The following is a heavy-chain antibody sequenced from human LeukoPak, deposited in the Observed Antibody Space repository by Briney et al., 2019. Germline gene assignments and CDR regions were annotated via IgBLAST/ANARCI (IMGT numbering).Heavy chain of an antibody. CDR3: AKDFRITTSDD. CDR1: GFTFSDYW. V-gene: IGHV3-74*01. Sequence: GGSLRLSCAASGFTFSDYWMHWVRQAPNSDGRITSYADSVKGRFTISRDNAKNTLYLQMNSLRAEDTAVYYCAKDFRITTSDDWGQGTLVTVSS. CDR2: SDGRIT. D-gene: IGHD3-3*01. J-gene: IGHJ4*02.